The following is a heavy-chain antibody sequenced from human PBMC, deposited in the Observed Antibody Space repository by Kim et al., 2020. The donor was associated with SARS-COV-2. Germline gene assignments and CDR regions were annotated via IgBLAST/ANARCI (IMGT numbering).Heavy chain of an antibody. J-gene: IGHJ4*02. CDR3: ARIAGTTDFDF. D-gene: IGHD4-17*01. Sequence: TTSAGSVRGRFTISRDNAKNTLYLQMNSLRAEDTAVYFCARIAGTTDFDFWGQGTLVTVSS. CDR2: T. V-gene: IGHV3-74*01.